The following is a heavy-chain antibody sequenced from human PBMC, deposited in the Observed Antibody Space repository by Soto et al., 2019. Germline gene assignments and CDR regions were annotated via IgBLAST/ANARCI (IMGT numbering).Heavy chain of an antibody. CDR2: IKQDGSEK. CDR1: GFTFSSYW. V-gene: IGHV3-7*05. J-gene: IGHJ4*02. Sequence: EVQLVESGGGLVQPGGSLRLSCAASGFTFSSYWMSWVRQAPGKGLEWVANIKQDGSEKYYVDSVKGRFTISRDNAKTSLYLQMNSLRAEDTAVYYCARGDCWGLIPLDFWGQGNLVTVAA. D-gene: IGHD2-21*02. CDR3: ARGDCWGLIPLDF.